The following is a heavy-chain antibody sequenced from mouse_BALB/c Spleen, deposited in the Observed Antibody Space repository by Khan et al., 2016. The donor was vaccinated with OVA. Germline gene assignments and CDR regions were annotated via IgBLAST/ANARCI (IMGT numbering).Heavy chain of an antibody. CDR1: GYNFTSYW. J-gene: IGHJ2*01. CDR3: ARRNSYGTVFFDY. D-gene: IGHD1-1*01. CDR2: IYPGSSSS. V-gene: IGHV1-55*01. Sequence: QVQLQQPGAELVKPGTSVKLSCKASGYNFTSYWINWVKLRPGQGLEWIGDIYPGSSSSKYNEKFKSKATLTVDTSSSTAYIQLISLASEDSALYFCARRNSYGTVFFDYWGQGTTLTVSS.